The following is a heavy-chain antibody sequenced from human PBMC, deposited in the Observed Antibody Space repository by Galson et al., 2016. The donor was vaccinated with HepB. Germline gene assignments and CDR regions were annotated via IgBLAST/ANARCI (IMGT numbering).Heavy chain of an antibody. CDR2: ISAGNDDT. D-gene: IGHD2-8*01. CDR3: ARDRRLIWSDY. J-gene: IGHJ4*02. Sequence: SVKVSCKASGYTFTTYGIHWVRQAPGQRLEWMGWISAGNDDTRYSQNFQDRVTITRDTSASTAYMELSSLTSEDTAVYYGARDRRLIWSDYWGQGTLVTVSS. CDR1: GYTFTTYG. V-gene: IGHV1-3*01.